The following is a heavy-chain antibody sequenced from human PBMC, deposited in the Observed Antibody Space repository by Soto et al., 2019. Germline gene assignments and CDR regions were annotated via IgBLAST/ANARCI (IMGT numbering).Heavy chain of an antibody. D-gene: IGHD3-9*01. CDR1: GGSFSGYY. V-gene: IGHV4-34*01. J-gene: IGHJ4*02. Sequence: QVQLQQWGAGLLKPSETLSLTCAVYGGSFSGYYWSWIRQPPGKGLEWIGEINHSGSTNYNPSLKSHVTISVDTSKNQFSLKLSSVTAADTAVYYCARADLSFYDILPGYPFDYWGQGTLVTVSS. CDR2: INHSGST. CDR3: ARADLSFYDILPGYPFDY.